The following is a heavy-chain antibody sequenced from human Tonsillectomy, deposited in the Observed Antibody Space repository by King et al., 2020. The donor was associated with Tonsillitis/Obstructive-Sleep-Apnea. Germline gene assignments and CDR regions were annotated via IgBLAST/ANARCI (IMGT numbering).Heavy chain of an antibody. CDR2: IISSSSDT. D-gene: IGHD1-1*01. Sequence: VQLVESGGGLGKPGGSLRLSCAASGFSFSDYYMTWIRQAPGKGLEWVSYIISSSSDTNYEDSVKGRFTISRDNAANSLFLQMNSLRTEDTAVYYCARVRNWSDDYYSYCYMDVWGKGTTVTVSS. V-gene: IGHV3-11*05. J-gene: IGHJ6*03. CDR1: GFSFSDYY. CDR3: ARVRNWSDDYYSYCYMDV.